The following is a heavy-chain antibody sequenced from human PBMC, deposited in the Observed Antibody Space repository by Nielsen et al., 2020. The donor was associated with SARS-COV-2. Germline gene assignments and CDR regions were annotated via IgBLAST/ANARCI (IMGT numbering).Heavy chain of an antibody. D-gene: IGHD6-13*01. CDR2: INHSGNT. Sequence: SQTLSLTCAVYGGSFSGYYWSWIRQPPGKGLEWIGEINHSGNTNYSPSLKSRVTISVDTSKIQFSLQFSSVTAADTAVYYCAGEYRSSPDYWGQGTLVTVSS. CDR3: AGEYRSSPDY. J-gene: IGHJ4*02. CDR1: GGSFSGYY. V-gene: IGHV4-34*01.